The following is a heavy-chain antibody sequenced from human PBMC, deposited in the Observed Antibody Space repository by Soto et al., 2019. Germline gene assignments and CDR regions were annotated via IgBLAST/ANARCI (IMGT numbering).Heavy chain of an antibody. Sequence: EVQLVESGGGLVQPGGSLRLSCAASGFTFSSYWMHWVRQAPGKGLVWVSRINSDGSSTNYGDSVKGRFTISRDNAKNTLYLQMNSLRAEDTAVYYCAREAIKIFGVTMVAMDVWGQGTTVTVSS. V-gene: IGHV3-74*01. J-gene: IGHJ6*02. CDR1: GFTFSSYW. CDR3: AREAIKIFGVTMVAMDV. CDR2: INSDGSST. D-gene: IGHD3-3*01.